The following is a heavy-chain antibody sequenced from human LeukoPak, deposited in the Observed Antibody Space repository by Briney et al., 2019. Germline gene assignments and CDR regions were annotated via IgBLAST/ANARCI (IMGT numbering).Heavy chain of an antibody. CDR1: GDSVSSNSAT. Sequence: SQTLSLTCAISGDSVSSNSATWNWIRQSPSRGLEWLGRTYYRSKWYNDYAVSVKSRITINPDTSKNQFSLQLTSVTAADTAVYYCARFGEVHQWLYPFDYWGQGTLVTVSS. D-gene: IGHD6-19*01. CDR3: ARFGEVHQWLYPFDY. J-gene: IGHJ4*02. V-gene: IGHV6-1*01. CDR2: TYYRSKWYN.